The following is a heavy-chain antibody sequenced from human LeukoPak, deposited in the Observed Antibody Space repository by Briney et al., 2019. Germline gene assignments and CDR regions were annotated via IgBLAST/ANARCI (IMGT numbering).Heavy chain of an antibody. V-gene: IGHV3-30*02. CDR3: AGKAAAFYFDY. J-gene: IGHJ4*02. CDR2: MQYDGSQI. Sequence: GGSLRLSCTASGLAFSSYGMHWARQAPGKGLDWVAFMQYDGSQIYYVDSVKGRFTISRDNSKNALYLQMNSLRPEDTAIYYCAGKAAAFYFDYWGQGTLVTVSS. D-gene: IGHD6-13*01. CDR1: GLAFSSYG.